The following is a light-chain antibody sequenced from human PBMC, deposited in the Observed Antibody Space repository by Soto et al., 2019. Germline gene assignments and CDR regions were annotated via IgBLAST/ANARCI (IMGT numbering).Light chain of an antibody. J-gene: IGKJ4*01. CDR3: QQYRSSVT. Sequence: IVMTQSPDTLSLSPGERATLSCRASQTIKTSLAWYQQRPGQAPRLLIFDASKKTFGVPDRFSGSGSGTDFTLTINRLETEDFAVYFCQQYRSSVTFGGGTKVDIK. CDR2: DAS. CDR1: QTIKTS. V-gene: IGKV3-20*01.